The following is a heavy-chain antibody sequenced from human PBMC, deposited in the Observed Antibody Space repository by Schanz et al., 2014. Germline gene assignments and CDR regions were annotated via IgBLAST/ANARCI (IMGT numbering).Heavy chain of an antibody. V-gene: IGHV3-9*01. D-gene: IGHD1-26*01. J-gene: IGHJ4*02. CDR2: ISWNSGSI. Sequence: EVQLVESGGGLVQPGESLRLSCAVSGFTFDDYAMHWVRQAPGKGLEWVSGISWNSGSIGYEDSVKGRFTISRDNAKNSLSLQMDRLRDEDTAVYYCARRYSGRYCFDYWGQGTLVTVSS. CDR3: ARRYSGRYCFDY. CDR1: GFTFDDYA.